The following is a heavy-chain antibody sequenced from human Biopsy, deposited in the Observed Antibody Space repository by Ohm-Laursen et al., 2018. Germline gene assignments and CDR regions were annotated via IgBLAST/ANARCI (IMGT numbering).Heavy chain of an antibody. CDR3: STGGGDFYYNGMDV. D-gene: IGHD3-16*01. J-gene: IGHJ6*02. CDR1: GFTFGDAW. V-gene: IGHV3-15*01. CDR2: IKSKFDGETT. Sequence: SLRLFCAAFGFTFGDAWMSWIRQAPGKGLEWVGRIKSKFDGETTDYAAPVKGRFIISRDDSKSTLFLQMNSLKVEDTGVYFCSTGGGDFYYNGMDVWGQGTTVTVSS.